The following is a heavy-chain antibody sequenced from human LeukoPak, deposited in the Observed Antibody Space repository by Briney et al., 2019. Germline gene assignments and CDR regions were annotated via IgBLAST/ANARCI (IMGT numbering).Heavy chain of an antibody. D-gene: IGHD4-17*01. J-gene: IGHJ4*02. Sequence: GGSLRLSCAASGFTFSSYGMHWVRQAPGKGLEWVAVISYDGSNKYYADSVKGRFTISRDNSKNTLYLQMNSLRAEDTAVYYCAKAGSNASARRNGDYVGDYFDYWGQGTLVTVSS. V-gene: IGHV3-30*18. CDR1: GFTFSSYG. CDR3: AKAGSNASARRNGDYVGDYFDY. CDR2: ISYDGSNK.